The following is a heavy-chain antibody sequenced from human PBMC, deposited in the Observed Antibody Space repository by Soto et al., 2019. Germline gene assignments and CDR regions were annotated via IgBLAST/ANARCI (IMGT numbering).Heavy chain of an antibody. CDR1: GFNFGSSW. CDR3: ATAEVDY. J-gene: IGHJ4*02. CDR2: MTSDGSTT. Sequence: GGSLRLSCAASGFNFGSSWMHWVRQAPGKGLEWVSRMTSDGSTTDYADSVKGRFTVSRDNGKYTLYLQMNSLRAEDTAVYYCATAEVDYWGPGTLVTVSS. V-gene: IGHV3-74*01.